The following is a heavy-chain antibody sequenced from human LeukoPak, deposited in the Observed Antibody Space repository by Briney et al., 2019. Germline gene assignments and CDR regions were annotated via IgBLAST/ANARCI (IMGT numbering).Heavy chain of an antibody. J-gene: IGHJ4*02. CDR2: ISAIGGGT. V-gene: IGHV3-23*01. Sequence: GGSLRLSCAASGFTFSSYVMTWVRQAPRKGLEWVSAISAIGGGTYYADSVKGRSTISRDNSKSTMYLQMNGLRAEDTAVYYCAKASGSGTYRYYFDYWGQGTLVTVSS. CDR1: GFTFSSYV. D-gene: IGHD1-26*01. CDR3: AKASGSGTYRYYFDY.